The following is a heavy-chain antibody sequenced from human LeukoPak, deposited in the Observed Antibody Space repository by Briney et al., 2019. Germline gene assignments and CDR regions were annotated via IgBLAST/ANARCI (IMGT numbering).Heavy chain of an antibody. V-gene: IGHV4-59*01. D-gene: IGHD6-13*01. J-gene: IGHJ3*02. CDR3: AVDGSGWSDDSFDI. Sequence: PSETLSLTCTASGVTISYYYWSWIRQPPGKGLEWIGYIYYSGSTKYNLSLKSRVTISIDTSNNQFSLILKTVTAADTAVYYCAVDGSGWSDDSFDIWGHGTMVTVSS. CDR2: IYYSGST. CDR1: GVTISYYY.